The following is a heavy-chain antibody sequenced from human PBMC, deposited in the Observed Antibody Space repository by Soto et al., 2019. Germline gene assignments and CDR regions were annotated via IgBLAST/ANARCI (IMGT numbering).Heavy chain of an antibody. CDR2: ISWNSGSI. V-gene: IGHV3-9*01. D-gene: IGHD6-19*01. CDR3: AKGLSSGWLGWFDP. J-gene: IGHJ5*02. Sequence: PGGSLRLSCAASGFTFDDYAMHWVRQAPGKGLEWVSGISWNSGSIGYADSVKGRFTISRDNSKNTLYLQMNSLRAEDTAVYYCAKGLSSGWLGWFDPWGQGTLVTVSS. CDR1: GFTFDDYA.